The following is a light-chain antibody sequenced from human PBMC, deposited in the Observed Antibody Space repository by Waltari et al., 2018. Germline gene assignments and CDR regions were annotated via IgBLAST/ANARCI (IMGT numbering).Light chain of an antibody. J-gene: IGLJ1*01. Sequence: QSVLTQPPSVSGAPGQRVTISCTGSSSNIGAGYAVHWYQQLPGTAPKLLIYGNSNRPSGVPDRFSGSKSGTSASLAITGLQAEDEADYYCQSYDSSLSAFYVFGTGTKVTVL. CDR2: GNS. V-gene: IGLV1-40*01. CDR3: QSYDSSLSAFYV. CDR1: SSNIGAGYA.